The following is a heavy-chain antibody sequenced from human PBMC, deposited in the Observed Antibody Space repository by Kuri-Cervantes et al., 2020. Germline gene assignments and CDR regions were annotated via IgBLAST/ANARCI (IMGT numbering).Heavy chain of an antibody. D-gene: IGHD3-22*01. CDR2: INAGNGNT. CDR1: GYTFTSYA. J-gene: IGHJ3*02. Sequence: ASVKVSCKASGYTFTSYAMHWVRQAPGQRLEWMGWINAGNGNTKYSQKFQGRVTITRDTSASTVYMELSSLRSEDTAVYYCARGPYDSSGSMGAFDIWGQGTMVTVSS. CDR3: ARGPYDSSGSMGAFDI. V-gene: IGHV1-3*01.